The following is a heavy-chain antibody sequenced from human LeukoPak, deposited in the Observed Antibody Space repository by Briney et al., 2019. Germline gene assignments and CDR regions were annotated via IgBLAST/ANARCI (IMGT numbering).Heavy chain of an antibody. D-gene: IGHD7-27*01. V-gene: IGHV4-59*01. CDR3: ARVTWGLYDY. CDR2: IYYSRST. CDR1: GGSISSYY. Sequence: SETLSLTCTVSGGSISSYYWSWLRQPPGKGLEWIGYIYYSRSTNYNPSLKSRVTISVDTSKNQFSLKLSSVTAADTAVYYCARVTWGLYDYWGQGTLVTVSS. J-gene: IGHJ4*02.